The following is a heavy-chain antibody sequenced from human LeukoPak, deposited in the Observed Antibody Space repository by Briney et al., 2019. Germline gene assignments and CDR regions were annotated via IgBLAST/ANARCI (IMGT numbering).Heavy chain of an antibody. CDR3: AKGREKYCTSTSCYHDY. CDR1: GFTFSSYG. Sequence: GGSLRLSCAASGFTFSSYGMHWVRQAPGKGLEWVAFIRYDGDNKYYADSVKGRFTITRDNSENTLYLQMNSLRVEDTAVYFCAKGREKYCTSTSCYHDYWGQGTLVTVSS. J-gene: IGHJ4*02. D-gene: IGHD2-2*01. CDR2: IRYDGDNK. V-gene: IGHV3-30*02.